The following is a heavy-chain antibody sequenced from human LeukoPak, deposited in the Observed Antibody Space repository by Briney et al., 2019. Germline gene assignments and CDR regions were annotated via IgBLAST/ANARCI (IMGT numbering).Heavy chain of an antibody. J-gene: IGHJ3*02. CDR2: IRYDGSNK. Sequence: PGGSLRLSCAASGFTFSSYGMHWVRQAPGKGLEWVAFIRYDGSNKYYADSVKGRFTISRDNSKNTLYLQMNSLRAEDTAVYYCARARYSSPVAFDIWGQGTMVTVSS. CDR1: GFTFSSYG. CDR3: ARARYSSPVAFDI. V-gene: IGHV3-30*02. D-gene: IGHD6-13*01.